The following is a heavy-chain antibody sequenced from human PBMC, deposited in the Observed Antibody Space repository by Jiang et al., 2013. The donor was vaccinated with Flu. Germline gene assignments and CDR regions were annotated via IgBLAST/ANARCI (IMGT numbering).Heavy chain of an antibody. V-gene: IGHV4-39*01. CDR3: ARKQQQLVHFDY. D-gene: IGHD6-13*01. J-gene: IGHJ4*02. CDR1: GGSISSSSYY. Sequence: GLVKPSETLSLTCTVSGGSISSSSYYWGWIRQPPGKGLEWIGSIYYSGSTYYNPSLKSRVTISVDTSKNQFSLKLSSVTAADTAVYYCARKQQQLVHFDYWGQGTLVTVSS. CDR2: IYYSGST.